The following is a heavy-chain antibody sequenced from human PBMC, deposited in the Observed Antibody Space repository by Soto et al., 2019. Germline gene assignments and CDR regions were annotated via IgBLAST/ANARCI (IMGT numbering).Heavy chain of an antibody. D-gene: IGHD3-3*01. CDR1: EYTFTTFY. J-gene: IGHJ6*02. CDR3: ARHFGIVRNYYYYYGMHV. Sequence: QVQLVQSGAEVRKPGASVKISCRASEYTFTTFYIHWVRQTPGQGLEWMGMISPSGDSTTYAQRLQVRVTMTRDTSTSTAFMELRSLRSEDTAMYYCARHFGIVRNYYYYYGMHVWGQGTTVTVSS. CDR2: ISPSGDST. V-gene: IGHV1-46*01.